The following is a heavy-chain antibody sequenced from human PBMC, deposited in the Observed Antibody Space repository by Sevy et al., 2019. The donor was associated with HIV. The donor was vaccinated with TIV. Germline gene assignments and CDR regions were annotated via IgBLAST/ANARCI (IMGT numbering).Heavy chain of an antibody. CDR1: GASITTYY. J-gene: IGHJ4*01. Sequence: SETLSLTCSVSGASITTYYWHWIRQSPGKGLEWIGDMFHSGSPNYNSSLKTRVTISIDTSNNLSSLKLTSVTAADTAVYYCARFREQIFDYWGHGKLVTVSS. CDR3: ARFREQIFDY. V-gene: IGHV4-59*01. CDR2: MFHSGSP. D-gene: IGHD6-13*01.